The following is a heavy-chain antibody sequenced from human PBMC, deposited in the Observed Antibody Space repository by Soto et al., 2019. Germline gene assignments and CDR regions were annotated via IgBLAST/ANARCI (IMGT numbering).Heavy chain of an antibody. CDR1: GGSISTSSYY. D-gene: IGHD6-6*01. CDR2: IYSSGGT. V-gene: IGHV4-39*01. J-gene: IGHJ4*02. Sequence: SETLSLTCTVSGGSISTSSYYWGSFRQSPGKGLEWIGSIYSSGGTYYNPSLKSRVTISVETSKNQFSLKLTSVTAADTAVYYCARRLSTSSGDYFDYWGQGTLVTVSS. CDR3: ARRLSTSSGDYFDY.